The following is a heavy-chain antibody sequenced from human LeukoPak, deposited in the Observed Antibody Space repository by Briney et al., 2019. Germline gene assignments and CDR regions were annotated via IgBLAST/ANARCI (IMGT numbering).Heavy chain of an antibody. CDR2: INHSGST. J-gene: IGHJ6*03. CDR1: GGSFSGYY. V-gene: IGHV4-34*01. CDR3: ARGLGYYYYYMDV. Sequence: SETLSLTCAVYGGSFSGYYWSWIRQPPGKGLEWIGEINHSGSTNYNPSLKSRVTVSVDTSKNQFSLKLSSVTAADTAVYYCARGLGYYYYYMDVWGKGTTVTVSS.